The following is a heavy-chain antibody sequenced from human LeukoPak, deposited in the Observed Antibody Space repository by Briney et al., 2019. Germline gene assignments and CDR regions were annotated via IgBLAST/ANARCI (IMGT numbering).Heavy chain of an antibody. CDR3: ARTAVNWFDP. CDR1: GYSINSGYF. CDR2: IFHSGIT. J-gene: IGHJ5*02. D-gene: IGHD6-13*01. Sequence: SETLSLTCTVSGYSINSGYFWGWIRQPPGKGLEWIANIFHSGITYYNPSLKSRVTISVDTSKNQFSQKLSSVTAADTAVYYCARTAVNWFDPWGQGTLVTVSS. V-gene: IGHV4-38-2*02.